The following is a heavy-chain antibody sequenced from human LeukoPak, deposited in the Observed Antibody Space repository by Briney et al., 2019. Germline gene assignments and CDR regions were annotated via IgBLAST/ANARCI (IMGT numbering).Heavy chain of an antibody. Sequence: PEASVKVSCKASGYTFTSYYMHWVRQAPGQGLEWMGIINPSGGSTSYAQKFQGRVTMTRDTSTSTVYMELSSLRSEDTAVYYCARDGVLYCSTTSCYMDVWGQGTTVTVSS. CDR2: INPSGGST. CDR3: ARDGVLYCSTTSCYMDV. V-gene: IGHV1-46*01. CDR1: GYTFTSYY. D-gene: IGHD2-2*01. J-gene: IGHJ6*03.